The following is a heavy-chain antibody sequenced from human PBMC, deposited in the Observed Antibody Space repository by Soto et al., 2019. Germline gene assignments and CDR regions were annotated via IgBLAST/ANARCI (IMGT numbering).Heavy chain of an antibody. CDR3: AKGGHYDFWSGRTFDY. D-gene: IGHD3-3*01. J-gene: IGHJ4*02. V-gene: IGHV3-9*01. CDR2: ISCNSGSI. Sequence: SLRLSCAASGFTFDDYAMHWVRQAPRKGLEWVSGISCNSGSIGYADSVKGRFTISRDNAKNSLYLQMNSLRAEDTALYYCAKGGHYDFWSGRTFDYWGKGNLVTGSA. CDR1: GFTFDDYA.